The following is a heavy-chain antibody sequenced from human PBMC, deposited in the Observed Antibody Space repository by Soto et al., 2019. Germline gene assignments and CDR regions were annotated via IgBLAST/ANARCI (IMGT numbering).Heavy chain of an antibody. CDR3: ARDPSNDYGGDTFDY. CDR1: GGTFSSYA. Sequence: SVKVSCKASGGTFSSYAIHWVRQAPGQGLEWLGKIIPSYDRTNYAQKFQGRVTVTADTYTTTAYMELSSLRSDDAAVYYCARDPSNDYGGDTFDYWGQGTLVTVSS. D-gene: IGHD4-17*01. V-gene: IGHV1-69*04. J-gene: IGHJ4*02. CDR2: IIPSYDRT.